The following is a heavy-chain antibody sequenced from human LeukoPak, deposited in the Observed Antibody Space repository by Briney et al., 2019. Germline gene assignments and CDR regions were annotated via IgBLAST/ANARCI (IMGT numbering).Heavy chain of an antibody. Sequence: PGGSLRLSCAASGFTVSDAWMSWVRQAPGKGLEWVANIKQDGSEKYYVDSVKGRFTVSRDNAKNSLYLQMNSLRAEDTAVYSCARDFYGDFDFWGQGTLVTVSS. CDR2: IKQDGSEK. J-gene: IGHJ4*02. V-gene: IGHV3-7*04. CDR1: GFTVSDAW. D-gene: IGHD4-17*01. CDR3: ARDFYGDFDF.